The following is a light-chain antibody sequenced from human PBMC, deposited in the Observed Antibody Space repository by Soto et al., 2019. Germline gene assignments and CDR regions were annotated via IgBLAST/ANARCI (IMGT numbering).Light chain of an antibody. Sequence: IVLTQSPGTLSLSPVEIATLSCRASQSVSSSYLAWYQQKPGQAPRLLIYGASSRATGIPDRFSGSGSGTDFTLTISSLEPEDFAIYYCQQRNYWQVTFGQGTRLEIK. J-gene: IGKJ5*01. V-gene: IGKV3D-20*02. CDR1: QSVSSSY. CDR2: GAS. CDR3: QQRNYWQVT.